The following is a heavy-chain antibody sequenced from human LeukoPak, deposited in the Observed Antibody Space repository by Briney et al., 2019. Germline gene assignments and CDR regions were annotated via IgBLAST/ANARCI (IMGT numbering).Heavy chain of an antibody. CDR2: IYYSGGT. D-gene: IGHD6-19*01. CDR1: GGSISSYY. J-gene: IGHJ3*02. V-gene: IGHV4-59*01. Sequence: SETLSLTCTVSGGSISSYYWSWIRQPPGKGLEWIGYIYYSGGTNYNPSLKSRVTISVDTSKNQFSLKLSSVTAADTAVYYCARAVAGLFAFDIWGQGTMVTVSS. CDR3: ARAVAGLFAFDI.